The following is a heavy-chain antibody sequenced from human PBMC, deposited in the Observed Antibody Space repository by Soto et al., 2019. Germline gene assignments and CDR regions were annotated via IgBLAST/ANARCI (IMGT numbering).Heavy chain of an antibody. V-gene: IGHV5-10-1*01. CDR3: ARRIAAAETEGKAFDT. CDR2: IDPSDSYT. D-gene: IGHD6-13*01. CDR1: GYSFTIYW. J-gene: IGHJ3*02. Sequence: PGESLKISCKGSGYSFTIYWISWVRQMPGKGLEWMGRIDPSDSYTNYSPSFQGHVTISADKSISTAYLQWSSLKASDTAMYYCARRIAAAETEGKAFDTWGQGTMVTVSS.